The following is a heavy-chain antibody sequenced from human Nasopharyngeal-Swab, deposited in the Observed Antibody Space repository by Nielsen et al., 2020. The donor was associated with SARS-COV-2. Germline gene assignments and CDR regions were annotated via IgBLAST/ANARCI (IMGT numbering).Heavy chain of an antibody. J-gene: IGHJ4*02. CDR2: ISAHNGHT. D-gene: IGHD6-13*01. CDR1: GYTFTSYG. V-gene: IGHV1-18*04. Sequence: ASVKVSCKASGYTFTSYGISWVRQAPGQGLEWMGWISAHNGHTNYAQKFQVRVTMTTDTSTSTVHMEVRSLRSDDTAVYYCASSPGLAATALHYWGQGTLVTVSS. CDR3: ASSPGLAATALHY.